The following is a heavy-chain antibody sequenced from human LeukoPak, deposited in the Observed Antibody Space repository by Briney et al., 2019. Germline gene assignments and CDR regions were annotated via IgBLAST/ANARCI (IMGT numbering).Heavy chain of an antibody. J-gene: IGHJ6*02. Sequence: ASVKVSCKASGYTFTNYDINWVRQATGQGLEWMGWMNPNSGYTGYAQKFQGRFTMTRNTPISTAYMEPSSLRSEDTAVYYCARGAVIPATMGYYGMDVWGQGTTVSVSS. D-gene: IGHD2-2*01. CDR3: ARGAVIPATMGYYGMDV. CDR1: GYTFTNYD. V-gene: IGHV1-8*01. CDR2: MNPNSGYT.